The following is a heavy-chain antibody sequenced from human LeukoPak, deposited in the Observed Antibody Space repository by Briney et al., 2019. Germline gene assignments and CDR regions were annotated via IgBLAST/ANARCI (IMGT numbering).Heavy chain of an antibody. Sequence: ASVKVSCKASGYTFTGYYMHWVRQAPGQGLEWMGWINPNSGGTNYAQKFQGRVTMTRDTSISTAYMELSRLRSDDTAVYYCARVQQMTTVTTYYYYGMGVWGQGTTVTVSS. V-gene: IGHV1-2*02. CDR1: GYTFTGYY. D-gene: IGHD4-4*01. CDR2: INPNSGGT. J-gene: IGHJ6*02. CDR3: ARVQQMTTVTTYYYYGMGV.